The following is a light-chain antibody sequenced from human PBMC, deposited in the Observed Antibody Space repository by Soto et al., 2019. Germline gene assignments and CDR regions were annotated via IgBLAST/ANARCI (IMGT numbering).Light chain of an antibody. CDR3: QAWDISTVV. V-gene: IGLV3-1*01. CDR2: QDS. Sequence: SYELTQPPSVSVSPGQTASITCSGEKLGDKYASWYQQKPGQSPVLVMYQDSKRPSGIPERFSGSNSGNTATLTISGTQAMDEADYYCQAWDISTVVFGGGTQLTVL. CDR1: KLGDKY. J-gene: IGLJ2*01.